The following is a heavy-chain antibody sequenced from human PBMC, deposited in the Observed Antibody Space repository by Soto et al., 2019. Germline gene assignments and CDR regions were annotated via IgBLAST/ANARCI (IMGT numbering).Heavy chain of an antibody. CDR3: ARGPFDDSLRYFDP. V-gene: IGHV3-23*01. CDR2: IRGSGGST. D-gene: IGHD2-21*02. J-gene: IGHJ4*02. CDR1: GFTFNTYT. Sequence: EVQLLESGGGLVQPGGSLRLSCAASGFTFNTYTMSWVRQAPGKGLEWVSAIRGSGGSTYYADTVQGRFTISRDNSKNTLYLYMNSLRAEDTALYYCARGPFDDSLRYFDPWCQGTLVTVSS.